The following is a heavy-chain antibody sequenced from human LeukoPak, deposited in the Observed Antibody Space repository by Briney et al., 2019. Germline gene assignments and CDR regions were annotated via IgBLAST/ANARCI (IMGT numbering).Heavy chain of an antibody. CDR1: GFTFNTYF. Sequence: PGGSLRLSCAASGFTFNTYFMHWVRQAPGKGLVWVSRIDIDGKSTTYADSVKGRFTISRDNAKNMLYLQMNSLRAEDTAVYYCARCIAVAEGYYYYMDVWGKGTTVTVSS. CDR3: ARCIAVAEGYYYYMDV. D-gene: IGHD6-19*01. CDR2: IDIDGKST. V-gene: IGHV3-74*01. J-gene: IGHJ6*03.